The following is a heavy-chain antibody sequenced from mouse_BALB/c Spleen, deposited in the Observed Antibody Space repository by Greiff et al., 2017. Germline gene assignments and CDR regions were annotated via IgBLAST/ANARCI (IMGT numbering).Heavy chain of an antibody. CDR3: AREAYGNVFAY. CDR2: IWAGGST. D-gene: IGHD2-1*01. J-gene: IGHJ3*01. Sequence: VKLMESGPGLVAPSQSLSITCTVSGFSLTSYGVHWVRQPPGKGLEWLGVIWAGGSTNYNSALMSRLSISKDNSKSQVFLKMNSLQTDDTAMYYCAREAYGNVFAYWGQGTLVTVSA. CDR1: GFSLTSYG. V-gene: IGHV2-9*02.